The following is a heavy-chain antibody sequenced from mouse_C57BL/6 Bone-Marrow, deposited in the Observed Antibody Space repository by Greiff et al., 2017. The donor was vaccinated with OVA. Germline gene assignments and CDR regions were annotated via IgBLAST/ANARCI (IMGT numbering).Heavy chain of an antibody. CDR1: GYTFTDYY. J-gene: IGHJ2*01. Sequence: VQLQQSGPVLVKPGASVKMSCNASGYTFTDYYMNWVKQSHGKSLEWIGVINPYNGGTSYNQKFKGKATLTVDKSSSTAYMELNSLTSEDSAVYYCARFITTVVANFDYWGQGTTLTVSS. CDR3: ARFITTVVANFDY. V-gene: IGHV1-19*01. D-gene: IGHD1-1*01. CDR2: INPYNGGT.